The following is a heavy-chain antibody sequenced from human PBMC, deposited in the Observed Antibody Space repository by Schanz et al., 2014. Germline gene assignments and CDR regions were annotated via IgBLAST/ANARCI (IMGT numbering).Heavy chain of an antibody. CDR1: GDSISSTSYY. CDR2: IYYSGST. Sequence: QLQMQESGPGLVKPSETLSLTCSVSGDSISSTSYYWGWIRQPPGKGLEWIGSIYYSGSTYYNASLKSRVTISVDPSKNQFSLKLNSVTAADSAVYYCARHVLPYDAFDIWGQGTVVTVSS. V-gene: IGHV4-39*01. CDR3: ARHVLPYDAFDI. J-gene: IGHJ3*02.